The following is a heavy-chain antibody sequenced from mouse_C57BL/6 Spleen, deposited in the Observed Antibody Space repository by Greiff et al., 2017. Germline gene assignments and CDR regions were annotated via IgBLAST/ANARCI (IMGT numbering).Heavy chain of an antibody. CDR1: GYTFPSYW. Sequence: VQLQQSVAELVKPGASVKLSFKASGYTFPSYWMHWVKQRPGPGLEWIGMIHPNSGSTNYNEKFKSKATLTVDKSSSTAYMQLSSLTSEDSAVYYCARRSGDWYFDVWGTGTTVTVSS. CDR3: ARRSGDWYFDV. J-gene: IGHJ1*03. V-gene: IGHV1-64*01. CDR2: IHPNSGST. D-gene: IGHD1-3*01.